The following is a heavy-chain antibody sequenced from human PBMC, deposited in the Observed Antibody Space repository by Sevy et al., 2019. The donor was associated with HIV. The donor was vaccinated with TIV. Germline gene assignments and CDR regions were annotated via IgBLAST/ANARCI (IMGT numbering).Heavy chain of an antibody. D-gene: IGHD5-18*01. V-gene: IGHV3-33*01. Sequence: GGSLRLSCAASGFLFSSYGINWVRQAPGKGLERVAVIWYDGSTKYYAESVKGRFTISRDNSNNTLYLQMNRLGAEDTAVYYCARERGYSYGYFDFWGQGTLVTVSS. CDR1: GFLFSSYG. CDR3: ARERGYSYGYFDF. J-gene: IGHJ4*02. CDR2: IWYDGSTK.